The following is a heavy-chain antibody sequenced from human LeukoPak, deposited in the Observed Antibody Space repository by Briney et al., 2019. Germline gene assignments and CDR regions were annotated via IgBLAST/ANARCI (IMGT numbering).Heavy chain of an antibody. D-gene: IGHD3-22*01. CDR3: ARHRYDSSGYYNFDY. Sequence: SETLSLTSTVSGGSISSYYWSWIRHPPRKGPEWIGYIYYSGSTKYNPALKSRVTISVDTSKNQFSLKLSSVTAADTAVYYCARHRYDSSGYYNFDYWGQGTLVSVSS. J-gene: IGHJ4*02. CDR2: IYYSGST. V-gene: IGHV4-59*08. CDR1: GGSISSYY.